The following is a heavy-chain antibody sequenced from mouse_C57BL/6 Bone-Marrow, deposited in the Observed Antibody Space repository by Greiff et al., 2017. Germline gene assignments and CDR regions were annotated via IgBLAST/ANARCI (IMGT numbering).Heavy chain of an antibody. J-gene: IGHJ4*01. D-gene: IGHD1-1*01. CDR2: ISSGGDYI. V-gene: IGHV5-9-1*02. CDR1: GFTFSSYA. Sequence: EVHLVESGEGLVKPGGSLKLSCAASGFTFSSYAMSWVRQTPETRLEWVAYISSGGDYIYYADTVKGRFTISRDNARNTLYLQMSSLKSEDTAMYYCTRGYYGSVYYYARDDWGQGTSVTVSS. CDR3: TRGYYGSVYYYARDD.